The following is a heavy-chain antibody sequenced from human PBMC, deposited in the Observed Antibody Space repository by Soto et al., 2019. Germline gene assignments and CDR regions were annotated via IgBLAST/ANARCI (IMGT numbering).Heavy chain of an antibody. J-gene: IGHJ5*01. CDR3: ARERRDLYDFDY. Sequence: PSETLSLTCTVPSGSISNGDFYWSWIRQPPGKGLEWIGFIFYSGSTYYNPSLKSRVTISVDTSKNQFSLNLTSVTAADTAVYYCARERRDLYDFDYWGHGTLVTVSS. D-gene: IGHD3-3*01. V-gene: IGHV4-30-4*01. CDR1: SGSISNGDFY. CDR2: IFYSGST.